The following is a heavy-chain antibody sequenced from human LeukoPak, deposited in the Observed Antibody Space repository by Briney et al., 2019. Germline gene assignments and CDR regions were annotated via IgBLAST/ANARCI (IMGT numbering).Heavy chain of an antibody. J-gene: IGHJ4*02. CDR3: ARDPNRIAVAGFFDY. V-gene: IGHV3-30*04. Sequence: GGSLRLSCAASGFTFSTYTIHWVRQAPGKGLEWVAVISYDGSNKYYADSVKGRFTLSRDNSKNTLYLQMNSLRAEDTAVCYCARDPNRIAVAGFFDYWGQGTLVTVSS. CDR1: GFTFSTYT. CDR2: ISYDGSNK. D-gene: IGHD6-19*01.